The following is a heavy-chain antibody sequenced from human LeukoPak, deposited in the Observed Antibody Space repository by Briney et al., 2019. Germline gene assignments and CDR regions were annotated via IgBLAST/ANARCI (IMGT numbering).Heavy chain of an antibody. D-gene: IGHD2-8*02. CDR2: IIPIFGTA. CDR3: ARAFDRSNSPTGFDY. CDR1: GGTFSSYA. Sequence: GASVKVSCKASGGTFSSYAISWGRQAPGQGVEWMGGIIPIFGTANYAQKLQGRVTITADKSTSTAYMELSSLRSEDTAVYYCARAFDRSNSPTGFDYWGQGTLVTVSS. V-gene: IGHV1-69*06. J-gene: IGHJ4*02.